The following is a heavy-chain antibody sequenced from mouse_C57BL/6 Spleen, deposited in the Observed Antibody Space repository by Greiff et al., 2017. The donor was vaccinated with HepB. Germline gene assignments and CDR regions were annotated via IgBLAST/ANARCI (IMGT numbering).Heavy chain of an antibody. CDR2: ILPGSGST. V-gene: IGHV1-9*01. CDR1: GYTFTGYW. CDR3: AIRALYYGSSSWYFDV. J-gene: IGHJ1*03. D-gene: IGHD1-1*01. Sequence: QVQLKQSGAELMKPGASVKLSCKATGYTFTGYWIEWVKQRPGHGLEWIGEILPGSGSTNYKEKFKGKATFTADTSSNTAYMQLSSLTTEDSAIYYCAIRALYYGSSSWYFDVWGTGTTVTVSS.